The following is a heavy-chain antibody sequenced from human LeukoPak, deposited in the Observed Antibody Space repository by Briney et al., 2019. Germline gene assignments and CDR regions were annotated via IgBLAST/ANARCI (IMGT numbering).Heavy chain of an antibody. CDR2: IYYGGGT. V-gene: IGHV4-61*08. CDR3: ARASITVARGVIDFFDY. CDR1: DGSVSSDAHY. J-gene: IGHJ4*02. D-gene: IGHD3-10*01. Sequence: SETLSLTCTVSDGSVSSDAHYWTWIRQPPGKELDSIVYIYYGGGTNYNPSLKSRVAISVDTTKNKFSLKLSSVTDADTALYYCARASITVARGVIDFFDYWGQGTQVTVSS.